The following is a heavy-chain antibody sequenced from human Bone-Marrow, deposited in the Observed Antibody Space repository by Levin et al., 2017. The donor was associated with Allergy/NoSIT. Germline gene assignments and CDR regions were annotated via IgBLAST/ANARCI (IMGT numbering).Heavy chain of an antibody. J-gene: IGHJ6*02. CDR3: AKEDYCSSTSSQSGHTPYYYYGMDV. CDR1: GFTFSSYG. CDR2: ISYDGSNK. V-gene: IGHV3-30*18. Sequence: PGGSLRLSCAASGFTFSSYGMHWVRQAPGKGLEWVAVISYDGSNKYYADSVKGRFTISRDNSKNTLYLQMNSLRAEDTAVYYCAKEDYCSSTSSQSGHTPYYYYGMDVWGQGTTVTVSS. D-gene: IGHD2-2*01.